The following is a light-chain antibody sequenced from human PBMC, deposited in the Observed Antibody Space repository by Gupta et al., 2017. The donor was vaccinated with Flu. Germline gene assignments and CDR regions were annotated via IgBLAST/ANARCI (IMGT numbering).Light chain of an antibody. J-gene: IGLJ2*01. CDR3: QASDDRNLVV. CDR1: KLGYKY. CDR2: QDD. Sequence: SYELTQPPSVSVSPGQTASITCSGDKLGYKYVSWYQQKPGHSPILVIYQDDKRPSEIPERFCGSNAGNTATLTISGTQALDEAEYHCQASDDRNLVVFAGGTKLTVL. V-gene: IGLV3-1*01.